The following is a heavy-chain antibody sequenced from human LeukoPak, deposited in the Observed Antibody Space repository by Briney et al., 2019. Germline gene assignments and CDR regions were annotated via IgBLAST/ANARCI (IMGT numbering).Heavy chain of an antibody. CDR1: GFTFSDYY. J-gene: IGHJ6*03. V-gene: IGHV3-11*04. CDR3: ARDQSGDILTGSYYYMDV. Sequence: TGGSLRLSCAASGFTFSDYYMSWIRQAPGKGLEWVSYISSSGSTIYYADSVKGRFTISRDNAKNSLYLQMNSLRAEDTAVYYCARDQSGDILTGSYYYMDVWGKGTTVTVSS. CDR2: ISSSGSTI. D-gene: IGHD3-9*01.